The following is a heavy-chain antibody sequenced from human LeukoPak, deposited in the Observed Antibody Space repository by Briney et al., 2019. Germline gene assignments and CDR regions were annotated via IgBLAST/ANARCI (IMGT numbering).Heavy chain of an antibody. CDR2: IYSGGST. CDR1: GFTVSSNY. D-gene: IGHD2-15*01. CDR3: ARREGYCSGGSCYGGAFDI. Sequence: GGSLRLSCAASGFTVSSNYMSWVRQAPGKGLEWVSVIYSGGSTYYADSVKGRFTISRDNSKNTLYLQMNSLRAEDTAVYYCARREGYCSGGSCYGGAFDIWGQGTMVTVSS. J-gene: IGHJ3*02. V-gene: IGHV3-66*04.